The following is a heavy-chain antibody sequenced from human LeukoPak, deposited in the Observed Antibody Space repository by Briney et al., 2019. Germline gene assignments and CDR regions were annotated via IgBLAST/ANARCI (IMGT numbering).Heavy chain of an antibody. Sequence: GESLRLSCAASGFTFSSSWMHWVRQAPGKGLVWVSRINSEGSSTIYADSAKGRFTISRDNAKNSQYLQMNSLRAGDTAVYYCARDFRNSYGPTSYYFDYWGQGTLVTVSS. D-gene: IGHD5-18*01. J-gene: IGHJ4*02. CDR1: GFTFSSSW. CDR2: INSEGSST. CDR3: ARDFRNSYGPTSYYFDY. V-gene: IGHV3-74*01.